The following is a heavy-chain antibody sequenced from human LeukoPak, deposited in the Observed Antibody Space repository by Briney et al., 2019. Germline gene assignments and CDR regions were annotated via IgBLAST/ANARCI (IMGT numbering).Heavy chain of an antibody. J-gene: IGHJ4*02. V-gene: IGHV3-66*02. CDR2: IYSGGST. D-gene: IGHD6-13*01. CDR1: GFTVSSNY. CDR3: ARAQARIAAAGPFDY. Sequence: GGSLRLSCAASGFTVSSNYMSWVRQAPGKGLEWVSVIYSGGSTYYADSVKGRFTISRDNSKNTLYLQMNSLRAEDTAVYYCARAQARIAAAGPFDYWGQGTLVTVSS.